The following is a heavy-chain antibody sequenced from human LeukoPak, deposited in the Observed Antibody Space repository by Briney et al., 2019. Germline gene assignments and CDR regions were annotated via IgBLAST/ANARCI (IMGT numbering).Heavy chain of an antibody. D-gene: IGHD3-3*01. Sequence: SETLSLTCTVSGGSISSYYWSWIRQPPGKGLEWIGYIYYSGSTNYNPSLKSRVTISVDTSKNQFSLKLSSVTAADTAVYYCARVDRFWLWFDPWGQGTLVTVSS. CDR2: IYYSGST. CDR3: ARVDRFWLWFDP. CDR1: GGSISSYY. J-gene: IGHJ5*02. V-gene: IGHV4-59*08.